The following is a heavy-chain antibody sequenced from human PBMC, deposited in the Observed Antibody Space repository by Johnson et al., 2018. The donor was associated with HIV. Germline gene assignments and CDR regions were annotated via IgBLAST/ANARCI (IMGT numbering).Heavy chain of an antibody. Sequence: VQLVESGGGLVQPGGSLRLSCAASGFTFSNAWMSWVRQAPGKGLEWVGRIKGKTAGVTTDYAAPVKGRFPISRSESKNTLYLQMNSLKTEDTAVYYCTTGWYSGYDLPNAFDIWGQGTMVTVSS. CDR1: GFTFSNAW. D-gene: IGHD5-12*01. CDR2: IKGKTAGVTT. V-gene: IGHV3-15*01. J-gene: IGHJ3*02. CDR3: TTGWYSGYDLPNAFDI.